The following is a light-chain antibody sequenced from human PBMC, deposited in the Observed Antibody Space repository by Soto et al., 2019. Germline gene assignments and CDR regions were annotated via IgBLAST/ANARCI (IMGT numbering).Light chain of an antibody. CDR2: HVS. Sequence: QSVLTQPRSVSGSPEQSVTISCAGTSSDVGHSDFVSWYQQHPGSAPNLIIHHVSQRSSGVPDRFSGSKSDNTAYLTISGLQAEDEADYYCCSYAGTYTYVVFGGGTKLTVL. J-gene: IGLJ2*01. CDR3: CSYAGTYTYVV. CDR1: SSDVGHSDF. V-gene: IGLV2-11*01.